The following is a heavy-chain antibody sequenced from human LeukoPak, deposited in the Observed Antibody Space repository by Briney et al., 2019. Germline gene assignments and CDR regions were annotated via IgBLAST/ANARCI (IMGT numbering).Heavy chain of an antibody. J-gene: IGHJ6*02. CDR1: GYTFTSYG. Sequence: ASVKVSCKASGYTFTSYGISWVRQAPGQGLEWMGWISAYNGNTNYAQKLQGRVTMTTDTSTSTAYMELRSLRSDDTAVYYCARDCSGGSCYWGHYYGMDVWGQGTTVTVSS. D-gene: IGHD2-15*01. V-gene: IGHV1-18*01. CDR2: ISAYNGNT. CDR3: ARDCSGGSCYWGHYYGMDV.